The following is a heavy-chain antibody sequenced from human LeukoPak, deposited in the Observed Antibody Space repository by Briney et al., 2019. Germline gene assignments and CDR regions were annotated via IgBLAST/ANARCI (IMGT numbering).Heavy chain of an antibody. D-gene: IGHD2-2*01. CDR1: GFTFSSYG. CDR2: ISYDGSNK. CDR3: ARVCSSTSCYYGMDV. Sequence: GGSLRLSCAASGFTFSSYGMHWVRQAPGKGLEWVAVISYDGSNKYYADSVKGRFTISRDNSKNTLYLQMNSLRAEDTAVYYCARVCSSTSCYYGMDVWGKGTTVTVSS. J-gene: IGHJ6*04. V-gene: IGHV3-30*03.